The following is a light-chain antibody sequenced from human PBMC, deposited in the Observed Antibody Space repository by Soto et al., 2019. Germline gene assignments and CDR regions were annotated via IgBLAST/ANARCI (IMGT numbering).Light chain of an antibody. CDR2: EVS. CDR1: SSDVGGYNY. Sequence: SALTQPASVSGSPGQSITISCTGTSSDVGGYNYVSWYQQHPGKAPKLMIYEVSNRPSGVSNRFSGSKSGNTASLTISGLQAEDEADYYCSSYTSSSTPPVVFGGGTKLTVL. V-gene: IGLV2-14*01. J-gene: IGLJ2*01. CDR3: SSYTSSSTPPVV.